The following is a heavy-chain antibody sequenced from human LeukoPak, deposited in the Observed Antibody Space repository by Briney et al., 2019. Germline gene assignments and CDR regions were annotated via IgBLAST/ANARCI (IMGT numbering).Heavy chain of an antibody. V-gene: IGHV4-59*01. CDR3: ARDRELGY. D-gene: IGHD1-1*01. J-gene: IGHJ4*02. Sequence: GSLRLSCAASGFTFSSYSMTWVRQAPGKGLEWIGWSYHRGSTSYNPSLKSRVAISVDTSKNQFSLKLSSVTAADTAVYYCARDRELGYWGQGTLVTVSS. CDR2: SYHRGST. CDR1: GFTFSSYS.